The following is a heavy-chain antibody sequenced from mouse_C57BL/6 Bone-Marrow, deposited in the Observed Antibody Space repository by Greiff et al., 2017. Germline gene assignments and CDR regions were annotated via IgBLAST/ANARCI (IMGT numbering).Heavy chain of an antibody. CDR1: GYTFTSYW. J-gene: IGHJ2*01. CDR2: IYPGSGST. V-gene: IGHV1-55*01. Sequence: QVQLQQPGAELVKPGASVKMSCKASGYTFTSYWITWVKQRPGQGLEWIGDIYPGSGSTNYNEKFKSKATLTVDTSSSPAYMQLSSLTSEDSAVYYCARGSTMVTTWDYWGQGTTLTVSS. D-gene: IGHD2-2*01. CDR3: ARGSTMVTTWDY.